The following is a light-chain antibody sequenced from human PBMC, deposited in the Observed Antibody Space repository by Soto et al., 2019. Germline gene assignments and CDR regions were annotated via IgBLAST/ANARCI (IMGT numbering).Light chain of an antibody. Sequence: EVVLTQSAGSLSLSAGERATRSCRAIQSLRRNDIAWYQQRPGRAPRRLIYGASSRATGIPDRFSGSGSGTDFSLTISRLEPEDFAISHCQLYGSSLTFGGGTKVDIK. CDR2: GAS. CDR1: QSLRRND. V-gene: IGKV3-20*01. J-gene: IGKJ4*01. CDR3: QLYGSSLT.